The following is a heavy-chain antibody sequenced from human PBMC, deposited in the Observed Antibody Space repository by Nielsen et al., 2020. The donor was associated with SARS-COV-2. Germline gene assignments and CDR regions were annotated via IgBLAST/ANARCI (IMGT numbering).Heavy chain of an antibody. J-gene: IGHJ6*02. CDR1: GYSFTSYW. CDR3: ARSRLWLEWSYGMDV. Sequence: GESLKISCKGSGYSFTSYWIGWVRQMPGKGLEWMGIIYPGDSDTRYSPSFQGQVTISADKSISTAYLQWSSLRASDTAMYYCARSRLWLEWSYGMDVWGQGTTVTVSS. D-gene: IGHD3-3*01. CDR2: IYPGDSDT. V-gene: IGHV5-51*01.